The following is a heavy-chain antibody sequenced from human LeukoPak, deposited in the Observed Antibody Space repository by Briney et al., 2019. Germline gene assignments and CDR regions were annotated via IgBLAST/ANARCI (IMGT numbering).Heavy chain of an antibody. CDR3: ARDRNRPVAGAKDAFDI. V-gene: IGHV4-38-2*02. J-gene: IGHJ3*02. Sequence: SETLSLTCTVSGYSISSGYYWGWIRQPPGKGLEWIGSIYHSGSTYYNPSLKSRVTISVDTSKNQFSLKLSSVTAADTAVYYCARDRNRPVAGAKDAFDIWGQGTMVTVSS. CDR2: IYHSGST. D-gene: IGHD6-19*01. CDR1: GYSISSGYY.